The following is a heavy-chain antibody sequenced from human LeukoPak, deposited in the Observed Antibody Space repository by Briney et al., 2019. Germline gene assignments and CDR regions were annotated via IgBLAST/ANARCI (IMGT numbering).Heavy chain of an antibody. CDR1: GGSISSGGYS. CDR3: ARARIAARLRPLDY. V-gene: IGHV4-34*01. Sequence: MTSETLSLTCAVSGGSISSGGYSWSWIRQPPGKGLEWIGEINHSGSTNYNPSLKSRVTISVDTSKNQFSLKLSSVTAADTAVYYCARARIAARLRPLDYWGQGTLVTVSS. J-gene: IGHJ4*02. CDR2: INHSGST. D-gene: IGHD6-6*01.